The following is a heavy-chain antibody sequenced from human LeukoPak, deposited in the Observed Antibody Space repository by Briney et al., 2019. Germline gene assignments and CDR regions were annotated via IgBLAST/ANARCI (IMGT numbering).Heavy chain of an antibody. CDR2: IYYSGST. V-gene: IGHV4-59*01. J-gene: IGHJ6*03. CDR3: ARAGIAARPPYYYYYMDV. Sequence: PSETLSLTCTVSGGSISSYYWSWIRQPPGKGLEWIGYIYYSGSTNYNPSLKSRVTISVDTSKNQFSLKLSSVTAADTAVYYCARAGIAARPPYYYYYMDVWGKGTTVTVSS. D-gene: IGHD6-6*01. CDR1: GGSISSYY.